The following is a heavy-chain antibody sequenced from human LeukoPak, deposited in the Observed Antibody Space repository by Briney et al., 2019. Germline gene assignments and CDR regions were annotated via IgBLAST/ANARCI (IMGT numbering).Heavy chain of an antibody. CDR2: ISYDGSNK. CDR3: ARGPAGDSSGYYDYFDY. V-gene: IGHV3-30-3*01. J-gene: IGHJ4*02. D-gene: IGHD3-22*01. Sequence: PGGSLRLSCAASGFTFSSYAMHWVRQAPGKGLEWVAVISYDGSNKYYADSVKGRFTISRDNSKNTLYLQMNSLRAEDTAVYYCARGPAGDSSGYYDYFDYWGQGTLVTVSS. CDR1: GFTFSSYA.